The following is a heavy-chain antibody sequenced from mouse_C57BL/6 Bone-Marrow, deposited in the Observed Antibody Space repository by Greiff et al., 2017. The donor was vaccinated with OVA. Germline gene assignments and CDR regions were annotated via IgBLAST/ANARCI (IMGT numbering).Heavy chain of an antibody. CDR3: ARRGYYSRGDDY. V-gene: IGHV1-77*01. J-gene: IGHJ2*01. CDR2: IGPGSGSI. Sequence: VQLQQSGAELVKPGASVKISCKASGYTFTDYYITWVKQRPGQGLEWIGKIGPGSGSIYYTEKFKGKATLTADKSTSTAYLQLSSLTSEDSAVYFCARRGYYSRGDDYWGQGTTLTVSS. CDR1: GYTFTDYY. D-gene: IGHD2-5*01.